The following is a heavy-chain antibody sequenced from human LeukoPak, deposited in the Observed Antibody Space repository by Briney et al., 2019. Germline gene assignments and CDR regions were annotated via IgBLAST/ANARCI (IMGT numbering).Heavy chain of an antibody. J-gene: IGHJ5*02. Sequence: GSLTLSCSASGFSFSSNAMNWVRQAPGKGLEWIGSIYYSGSTYYNPSLKSRVTISVDTSRNQFSLKLSSVTAADTAVYYCARGYGDSSGYYLWGQGTLVTVSS. D-gene: IGHD3-22*01. CDR1: GFSFSSNAM. V-gene: IGHV4-39*07. CDR3: ARGYGDSSGYYL. CDR2: IYYSGST.